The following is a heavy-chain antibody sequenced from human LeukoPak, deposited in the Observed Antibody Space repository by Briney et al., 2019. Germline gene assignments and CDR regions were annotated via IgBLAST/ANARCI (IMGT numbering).Heavy chain of an antibody. CDR1: GFTFSSYS. CDR2: ISSSSSYI. Sequence: PGGSLRLSCAASGFTFSSYSMNWVRQAPGKGLEWVSSISSSSSYIYYADSVKGRFTISRDNAKNSLYLQMNSLRAEDTAVYYCVRDLRVGATGGGFDYWGQGNLVTVSS. V-gene: IGHV3-21*01. CDR3: VRDLRVGATGGGFDY. D-gene: IGHD1-26*01. J-gene: IGHJ4*02.